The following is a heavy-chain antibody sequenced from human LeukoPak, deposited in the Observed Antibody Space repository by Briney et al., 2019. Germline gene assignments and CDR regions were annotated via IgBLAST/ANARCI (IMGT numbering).Heavy chain of an antibody. CDR1: GGTFSSYA. V-gene: IGHV1-69*04. Sequence: SVKVSCKASGGTFSSYAISWVRQAPGQGLEWMGRIIPILGIANYAQKFQGRVTITADKSTSTAYMELSSLRSEDTAVYYCARGEAAAGRENRFDPWGQGTLVTVSS. CDR3: ARGEAAAGRENRFDP. D-gene: IGHD6-13*01. CDR2: IIPILGIA. J-gene: IGHJ5*02.